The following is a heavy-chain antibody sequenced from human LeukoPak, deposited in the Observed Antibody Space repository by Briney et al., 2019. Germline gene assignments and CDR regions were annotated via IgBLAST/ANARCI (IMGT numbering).Heavy chain of an antibody. V-gene: IGHV3-64*04. J-gene: IGHJ4*02. Sequence: GGSLRLSCSASGFTFSTYAMHWVRQAPGKGLEYVSAISSKGDSTFYADSVKGRFTISRDNSKNTPYLQMNSLRAEDTAVYYCARDRLSCSGGSCYSIDYWGQGTLVTVSS. CDR3: ARDRLSCSGGSCYSIDY. D-gene: IGHD2-15*01. CDR1: GFTFSTYA. CDR2: ISSKGDST.